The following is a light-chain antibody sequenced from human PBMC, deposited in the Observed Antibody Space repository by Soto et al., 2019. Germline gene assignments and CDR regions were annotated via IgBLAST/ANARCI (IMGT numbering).Light chain of an antibody. V-gene: IGKV1-5*03. CDR3: QQYNSYPLT. J-gene: IGKJ4*01. CDR2: KAS. Sequence: DIQMTQSPSTLSASVGDRVTITCRASQRISSWLSWYQQKPGKAPNLLIYKASSLESVVPSRFSGSGSGTEFTLTISSLQPDDFATYYCQQYNSYPLTFGGGTKVEIK. CDR1: QRISSW.